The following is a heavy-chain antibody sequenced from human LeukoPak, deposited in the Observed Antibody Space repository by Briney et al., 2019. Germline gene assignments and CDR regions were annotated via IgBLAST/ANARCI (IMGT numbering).Heavy chain of an antibody. CDR2: VNPGGSIA. J-gene: IGHJ3*02. Sequence: PGGSLRLSCAASGFTFNNYWIHWVRQAPGKGLVWVSRVNPGGSIANFADSVKGRFTISRDNARNTVFLQTSSLTAEDTAVYYCARDRGRVVEGSFGFGEFDDAFDIWGQGTMVTVSS. D-gene: IGHD3-10*01. CDR1: GFTFNNYW. CDR3: ARDRGRVVEGSFGFGEFDDAFDI. V-gene: IGHV3-74*01.